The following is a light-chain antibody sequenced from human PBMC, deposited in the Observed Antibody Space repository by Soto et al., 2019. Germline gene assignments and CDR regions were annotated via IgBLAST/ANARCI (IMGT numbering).Light chain of an antibody. Sequence: ALTQPASVSGYPGQSITISCTGRSSDVGGYNYVSWYQQHPGKAPKFMIYEVSRRPSGVSNRFSGSKSGNTASLTVSGLQAEDEADYYCSSYTTSNTYVFGTGTKVTVL. V-gene: IGLV2-14*01. CDR1: SSDVGGYNY. CDR3: SSYTTSNTYV. J-gene: IGLJ1*01. CDR2: EVS.